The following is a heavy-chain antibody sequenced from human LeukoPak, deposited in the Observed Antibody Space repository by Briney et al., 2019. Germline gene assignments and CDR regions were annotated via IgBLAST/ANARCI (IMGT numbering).Heavy chain of an antibody. Sequence: GGSLRLSCAASGFTFSSYSMNWVRQAPGKGLEWVSSISSSSSYIYYADSVKGRFTISRDNSKNTLYLQMNSLRAEDTAVYYCARGRIVGATNYYYGMDVWGQGTTVTVSS. J-gene: IGHJ6*02. CDR3: ARGRIVGATNYYYGMDV. D-gene: IGHD1-26*01. CDR1: GFTFSSYS. CDR2: ISSSSSYI. V-gene: IGHV3-21*01.